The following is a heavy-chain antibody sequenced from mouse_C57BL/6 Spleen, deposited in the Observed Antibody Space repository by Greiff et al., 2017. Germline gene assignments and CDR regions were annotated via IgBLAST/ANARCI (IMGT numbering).Heavy chain of an antibody. CDR2: ISGGGGNT. Sequence: EVKLMESGGGLVKPGGSLKLSCASSGFTFSSSTMSWFRQTPEKRLEWVATISGGGGNTYYPDSVKGRLTISGYNAKNPLYLQMSSLRSEDTALYYCARGGGLYAMDYWGQGTSVTVSS. CDR1: GFTFSSST. J-gene: IGHJ4*01. V-gene: IGHV5-9*01. CDR3: ARGGGLYAMDY.